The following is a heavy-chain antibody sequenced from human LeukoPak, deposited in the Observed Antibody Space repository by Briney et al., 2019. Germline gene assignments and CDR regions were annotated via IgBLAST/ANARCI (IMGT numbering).Heavy chain of an antibody. V-gene: IGHV1-8*02. J-gene: IGHJ6*02. CDR2: MNPNSGNT. Sequence: GASVRVSCKASGYTFTSYGISWVRQAPGQGLEWMGWMNPNSGNTGYAQKFQGRVTMTRNTSISTAYMELSSLRSEDTAVYYCATSPLMPRYYGMDVWGQGTTVTVSS. CDR1: GYTFTSYG. CDR3: ATSPLMPRYYGMDV. D-gene: IGHD2-2*01.